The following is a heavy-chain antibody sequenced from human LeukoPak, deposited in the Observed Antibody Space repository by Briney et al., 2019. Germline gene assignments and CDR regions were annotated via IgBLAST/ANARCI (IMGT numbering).Heavy chain of an antibody. J-gene: IGHJ4*02. CDR1: GGSFSDYY. D-gene: IGHD3-22*01. CDR2: INHSGST. Sequence: PSETLSLTCAVYGGSFSDYYWSWIRQPPGKGLEYIGEINHSGSTNYNPSLKSRVTISVDTSKNQFSLKLSSVTAADTAVYYCASAWHPGIVVVMLDSWGQGTLVTVSS. V-gene: IGHV4-34*01. CDR3: ASAWHPGIVVVMLDS.